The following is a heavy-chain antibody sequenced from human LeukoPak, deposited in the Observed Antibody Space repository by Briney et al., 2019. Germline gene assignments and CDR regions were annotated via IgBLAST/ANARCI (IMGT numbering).Heavy chain of an antibody. J-gene: IGHJ4*02. CDR3: ARGAYYYED. CDR1: GFTFSSHS. Sequence: GGSLRLSCAASGFTFSSHSMNWVRQAPGKGLEWVSYISSSSSAINYADSVKGRFTISRDNAKNSLYLQMNSLRAEDTAVYYCARGAYYYEDWGQGTLVTVSS. CDR2: ISSSSSAI. D-gene: IGHD3-22*01. V-gene: IGHV3-48*01.